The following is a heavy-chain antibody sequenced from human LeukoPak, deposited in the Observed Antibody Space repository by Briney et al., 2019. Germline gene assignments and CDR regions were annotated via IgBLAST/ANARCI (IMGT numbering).Heavy chain of an antibody. CDR1: GFTFSSYA. Sequence: GRSLRLSCAASGFTFSSYAMHWVRQAPGKGLEWVAVISYDGSNKYYADSVKGRFTISRDNSKNTLYLQMNSLRAEDTAVYYCARDMDDSLTGYYGGKGWFDPWGQGTLVTVSS. CDR3: ARDMDDSLTGYYGGKGWFDP. V-gene: IGHV3-30*04. D-gene: IGHD3-9*01. J-gene: IGHJ5*02. CDR2: ISYDGSNK.